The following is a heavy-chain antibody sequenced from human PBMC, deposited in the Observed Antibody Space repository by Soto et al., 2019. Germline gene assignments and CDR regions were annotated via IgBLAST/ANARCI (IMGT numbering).Heavy chain of an antibody. J-gene: IGHJ5*02. Sequence: GGSLRLSCAASGFTFSSYAMSWVRQAPGKGLEWVSAISGSGGSTYYADSVKGRFTISRDNSKNTLYLQMNSLRAEDTAVYYCAKRPLDEFRGWYCWFDPWGQGTLVTVSS. CDR3: AKRPLDEFRGWYCWFDP. V-gene: IGHV3-23*01. CDR2: ISGSGGST. D-gene: IGHD6-19*01. CDR1: GFTFSSYA.